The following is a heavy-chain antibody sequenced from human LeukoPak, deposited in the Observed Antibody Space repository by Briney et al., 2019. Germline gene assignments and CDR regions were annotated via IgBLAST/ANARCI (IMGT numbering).Heavy chain of an antibody. CDR3: ARDRSEGSIDY. CDR1: GYTFTSYD. V-gene: IGHV1-8*01. Sequence: ASVKVSCKASGYTFTSYDINWVRQATGQGLEWMGWMNPDSGNTGSAQKFQGRVTMTRNTSISTAYMKLSSLRSEDTAVYYCARDRSEGSIDYWGQGTLVTVSS. CDR2: MNPDSGNT. D-gene: IGHD3-3*01. J-gene: IGHJ4*02.